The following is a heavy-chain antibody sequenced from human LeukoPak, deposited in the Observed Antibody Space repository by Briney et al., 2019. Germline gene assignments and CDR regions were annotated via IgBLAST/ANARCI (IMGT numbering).Heavy chain of an antibody. CDR2: IYTSGST. CDR3: ARDGGMRFGEFYFDY. V-gene: IGHV4-4*07. CDR1: GGSISSYY. Sequence: SEILSLTCTVSGGSISSYYWSWIRQPAGKGLEWIGRIYTSGSTNYNPSLKSRVTMSVDTSKNQFSLKLSSVTAADTAVYYCARDGGMRFGEFYFDYWGQGTLVTVSS. J-gene: IGHJ4*02. D-gene: IGHD3-10*01.